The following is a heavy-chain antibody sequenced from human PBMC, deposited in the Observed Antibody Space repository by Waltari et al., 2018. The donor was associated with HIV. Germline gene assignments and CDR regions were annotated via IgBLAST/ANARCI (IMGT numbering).Heavy chain of an antibody. J-gene: IGHJ4*02. Sequence: QLQLQESGPGLVKPSETLSLTCTVSGGSISSSSYYWGWIRQPPGKGLEWIGSIYYTRSTYYNPSLKSRVTISVDTSKNQFSLKLSSVTAADTAVYYCARDIGLGLVAYWGQGTLVTVSS. V-gene: IGHV4-39*07. CDR2: IYYTRST. CDR3: ARDIGLGLVAY. D-gene: IGHD3-9*01. CDR1: GGSISSSSYY.